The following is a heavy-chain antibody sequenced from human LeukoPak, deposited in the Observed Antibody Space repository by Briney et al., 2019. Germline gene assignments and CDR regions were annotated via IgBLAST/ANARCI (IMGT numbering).Heavy chain of an antibody. Sequence: PGGSLRLSCAASGFTFSSYEMNWVRQAPGKGLEWVSYISSSGSTIYYADSVKGRFTISRDNSKNTLYLQMNSLRAEDTAVYYCARDSSDFWSGYYIDYWGQGTLVTVSS. J-gene: IGHJ4*02. CDR2: ISSSGSTI. CDR3: ARDSSDFWSGYYIDY. V-gene: IGHV3-48*03. D-gene: IGHD3-3*01. CDR1: GFTFSSYE.